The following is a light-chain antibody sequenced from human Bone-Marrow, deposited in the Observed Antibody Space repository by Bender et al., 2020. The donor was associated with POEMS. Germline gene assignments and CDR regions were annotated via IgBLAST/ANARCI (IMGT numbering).Light chain of an antibody. J-gene: IGLJ2*01. V-gene: IGLV3-1*01. CDR2: ADD. CDR3: QAWDRTTAV. CDR1: DLGDKY. Sequence: SYELTQPPSVSVSPGQTATISCSGDDLGDKYISWYQQKTGQSPVLVIYADDKRSSGIPERFSGSNSGNTATLTISGTQAMDEADYYCQAWDRTTAVFGGGTKVTVL.